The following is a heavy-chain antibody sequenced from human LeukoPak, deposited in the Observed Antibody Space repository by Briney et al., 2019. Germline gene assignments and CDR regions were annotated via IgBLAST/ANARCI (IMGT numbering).Heavy chain of an antibody. CDR3: ARSPRFGEFNY. V-gene: IGHV3-66*02. CDR1: GFTVSSNY. J-gene: IGHJ4*02. CDR2: IYSGGST. D-gene: IGHD3-10*02. Sequence: GGSLRLSCAASGFTVSSNYMSWVRQAPGKGLEWVSVIYSGGSTYYADSLKGRFTISRDNSKNTLYLQMNSLRPEDTAVYYCARSPRFGEFNYWGQGTLVTVSS.